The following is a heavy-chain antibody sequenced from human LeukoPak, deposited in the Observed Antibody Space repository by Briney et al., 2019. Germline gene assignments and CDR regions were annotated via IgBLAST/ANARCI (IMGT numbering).Heavy chain of an antibody. Sequence: PSETLSLTCAVYGGSFSGYYWSWIRQPPGKGLEWIGEINHSGSTNYNPSLKSRVTISVDTSKNQFSLKLSSVTAADTAVYYCARGTVLRFLEWHGAYMGVWGKGTTVTVSS. CDR1: GGSFSGYY. CDR3: ARGTVLRFLEWHGAYMGV. J-gene: IGHJ6*03. V-gene: IGHV4-34*01. CDR2: INHSGST. D-gene: IGHD3-3*01.